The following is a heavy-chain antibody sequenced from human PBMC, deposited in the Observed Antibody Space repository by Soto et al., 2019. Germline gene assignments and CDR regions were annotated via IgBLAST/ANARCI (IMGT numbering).Heavy chain of an antibody. Sequence: SETLSLTCAVSGGSISSGGYSWSWIRQPPGKGLEWIGYIYHSGSTYHNPSLKSRVTISVDRSKNQFSLKLSSVTAADTAVYYCASWSSRGYIDYWGQGTLVTVSS. CDR2: IYHSGST. CDR3: ASWSSRGYIDY. CDR1: GGSISSGGYS. V-gene: IGHV4-30-2*01. J-gene: IGHJ4*02. D-gene: IGHD3-22*01.